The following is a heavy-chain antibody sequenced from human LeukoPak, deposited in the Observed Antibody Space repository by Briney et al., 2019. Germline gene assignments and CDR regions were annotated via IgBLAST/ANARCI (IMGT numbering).Heavy chain of an antibody. CDR2: ISTSGTTF. D-gene: IGHD6-13*01. V-gene: IGHV3-11*04. CDR3: TRAIRATGTDS. Sequence: GGSLRLSCAASGFTFSDYYMSWIRQAPGKGLEWVSYISTSGTTFHYADSVKGRFTISRDNAKNSLYLQMSSLRAEDTAVYYCTRAIRATGTDSWGQGTLVTVSS. J-gene: IGHJ5*01. CDR1: GFTFSDYY.